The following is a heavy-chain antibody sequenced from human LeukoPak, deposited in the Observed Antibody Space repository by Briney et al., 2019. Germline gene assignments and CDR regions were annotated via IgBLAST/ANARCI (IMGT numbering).Heavy chain of an antibody. J-gene: IGHJ4*02. CDR3: AKGRLQLWPPPDY. CDR2: IRYDGSNK. CDR1: GFTFSSYG. D-gene: IGHD5-18*01. V-gene: IGHV3-30*02. Sequence: GGPLRLSCAASGFTFSSYGMHWVRQAPGKGLEWVAFIRYDGSNKYYADSVKGRFTISRDNSKNTLYLQMNSLRAEDTAVYYCAKGRLQLWPPPDYWGQGTLVTVSS.